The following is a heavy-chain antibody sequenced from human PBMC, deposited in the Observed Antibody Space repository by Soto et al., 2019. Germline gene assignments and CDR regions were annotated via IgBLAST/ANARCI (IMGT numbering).Heavy chain of an antibody. D-gene: IGHD3-22*01. CDR1: GYSFTSYW. CDR3: ARLPYYYDSSGYHHAFDI. J-gene: IGHJ3*02. CDR2: IYPGDSDT. V-gene: IGHV5-51*01. Sequence: GESLKISCKGSGYSFTSYWIGWVRLMPGKGLEWMGIIYPGDSDTRYSPSFQGQVTISADKSISTAYLQWSSLKASDTAMYYCARLPYYYDSSGYHHAFDIWGQGTMVTVSS.